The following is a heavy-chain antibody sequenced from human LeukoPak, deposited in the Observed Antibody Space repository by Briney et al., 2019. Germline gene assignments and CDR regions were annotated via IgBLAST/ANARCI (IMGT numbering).Heavy chain of an antibody. CDR2: INHSGST. CDR1: GGSFSGYY. J-gene: IGHJ6*03. V-gene: IGHV4-34*01. Sequence: SETLSLTRAVYGGSFSGYYWSWIRQPPGKGLEWIGEINHSGSTNYSPSLKSRVTIPGDTSKNQFSLKLSSVTAADTAVYFCARVGYSYVINDWSRTGLGAYPTKYYYHMDVWGKGTTVTVSS. CDR3: ARVGYSYVINDWSRTGLGAYPTKYYYHMDV. D-gene: IGHD5-18*01.